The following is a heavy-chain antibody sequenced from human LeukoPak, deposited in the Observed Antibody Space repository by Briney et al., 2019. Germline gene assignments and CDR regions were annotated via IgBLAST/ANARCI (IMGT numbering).Heavy chain of an antibody. CDR2: ISYDGSNK. V-gene: IGHV3-30-3*01. Sequence: PGGSLRLSCAASGFTFSSYAMHWVRQAPGKGLEWVAVISYDGSNKYYADSVKGRFTISRDNSKNTLYLQMNSLRAEDTAVYYCAKGTGGLFDYWGQGTLVTVSS. J-gene: IGHJ4*02. D-gene: IGHD7-27*01. CDR1: GFTFSSYA. CDR3: AKGTGGLFDY.